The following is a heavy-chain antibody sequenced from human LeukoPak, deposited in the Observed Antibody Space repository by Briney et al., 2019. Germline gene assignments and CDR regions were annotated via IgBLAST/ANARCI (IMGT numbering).Heavy chain of an antibody. J-gene: IGHJ4*02. V-gene: IGHV4-34*01. CDR2: INRGGST. CDR3: ARESVVRGISNFDY. D-gene: IGHD3-10*01. CDR1: GGSFSGYY. Sequence: PSETLSLTCAVYGGSFSGYYWNWIRQPPGKGLEWIGEINRGGSTNYNPSLKSRVTISIDPSKNQFSLKLSSVTAADTAVYYCARESVVRGISNFDYWGQGTLVTVSS.